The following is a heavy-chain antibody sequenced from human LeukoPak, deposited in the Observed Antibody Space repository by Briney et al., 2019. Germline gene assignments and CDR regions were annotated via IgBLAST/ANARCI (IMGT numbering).Heavy chain of an antibody. V-gene: IGHV1-2*06. J-gene: IGHJ4*02. CDR2: IDFNSGGT. CDR3: ARGGSGSGYLYYFDY. Sequence: ASVKVSCKASGHSFSDYSMHWVRLAPGQGLEWMGRIDFNSGGTTYPHNFQGRVTMTRDTSINTVYMELSGLTSDDTAVYYCARGGSGSGYLYYFDYWGQGTLVSVPS. CDR1: GHSFSDYS. D-gene: IGHD3-10*01.